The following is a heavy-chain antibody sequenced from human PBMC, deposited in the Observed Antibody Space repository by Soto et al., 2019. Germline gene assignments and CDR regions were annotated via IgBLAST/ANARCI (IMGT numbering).Heavy chain of an antibody. CDR3: ARVYYYDSSGYYSPPYYFDY. J-gene: IGHJ4*02. V-gene: IGHV4-30-4*01. D-gene: IGHD3-22*01. CDR2: IYYSGST. Sequence: QVQLQESGPGLVKPSQTLFLTCTFSGGSLSSCDYFWSWIRQPPGKGLGGIGYIYYSGSTYYNPSLKSRVTISVDTSKNQFSLKLSSVTAADTAVYYCARVYYYDSSGYYSPPYYFDYWGQGTLVTVSS. CDR1: GGSLSSCDYF.